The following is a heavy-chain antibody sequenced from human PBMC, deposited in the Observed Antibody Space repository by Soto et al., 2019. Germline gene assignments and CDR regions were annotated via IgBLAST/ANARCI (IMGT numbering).Heavy chain of an antibody. CDR2: INSDGSVS. D-gene: IGHD2-15*01. J-gene: IGHJ6*03. V-gene: IGHV3-74*01. CDR1: GFTFSNYW. Sequence: EVQLVESGGGLVQPGGSLRLSCAASGFTFSNYWMYWVRQAPGKGLVWVSRINSDGSVSSYADSVKGRLTISSDNVKNLVYLQMDRLRAEDTAVYYCARGDCVGGTCYSLAGSFCYYMAVWDKGTTVSVSS. CDR3: ARGDCVGGTCYSLAGSFCYYMAV.